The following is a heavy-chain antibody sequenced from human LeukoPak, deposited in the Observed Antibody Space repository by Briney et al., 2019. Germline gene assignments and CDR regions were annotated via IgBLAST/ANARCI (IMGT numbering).Heavy chain of an antibody. CDR1: GFTFRSYG. D-gene: IGHD5-12*01. Sequence: PGRSLRLSCAASGFTFRSYGMHWVRQAPGKGLEWVSGTSASGGSTYYADSVKGRFTISRDNSKNTLYLQMNSLRAEDTAVYYCANPVGYGDAFDIWGQGTMVTVSS. CDR2: TSASGGST. V-gene: IGHV3-23*01. J-gene: IGHJ3*02. CDR3: ANPVGYGDAFDI.